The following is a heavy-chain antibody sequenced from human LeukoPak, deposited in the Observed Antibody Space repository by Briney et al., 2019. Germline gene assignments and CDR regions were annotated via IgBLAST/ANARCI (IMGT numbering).Heavy chain of an antibody. CDR1: GGTFSSYA. Sequence: SVKVSCTASGGTFSSYAISWVRQAPGQGLEWMGGIIPIFGTANYAQKFQGRVTITADESTSTAYMELSSLRSEDTAVYYCARHYYYGSGSYRRYFDYWGQGTLVTVSS. V-gene: IGHV1-69*13. CDR2: IIPIFGTA. CDR3: ARHYYYGSGSYRRYFDY. J-gene: IGHJ4*02. D-gene: IGHD3-10*01.